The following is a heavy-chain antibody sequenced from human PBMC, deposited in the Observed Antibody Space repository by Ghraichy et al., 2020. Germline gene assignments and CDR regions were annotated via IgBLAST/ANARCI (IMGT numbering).Heavy chain of an antibody. V-gene: IGHV3-23*01. D-gene: IGHD6-19*01. Sequence: GGSLRLSCAASGFTFSGYAMSWVRQAAGKGLEWVSGISGSGANTYYADSVKGRFTISRDNSKNTIFLQINSLRAEDTALYYCAKEVSSETRYQFDYWGQGTLVTVSS. J-gene: IGHJ4*02. CDR2: ISGSGANT. CDR1: GFTFSGYA. CDR3: AKEVSSETRYQFDY.